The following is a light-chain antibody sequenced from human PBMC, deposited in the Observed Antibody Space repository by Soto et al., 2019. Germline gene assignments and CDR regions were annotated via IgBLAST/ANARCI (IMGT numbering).Light chain of an antibody. CDR1: SSNIGATYD. CDR3: QSYDSSLSAHYV. Sequence: QSVLTQPPSVSGAPGQRVTISCTGSSSNIGATYDVQWYQQLPGTAPKLLIYGNSNRPSGVPDRFSGSKSGTSASLAITGLQAEDEADYYCQSYDSSLSAHYVFGTGTQLTVL. V-gene: IGLV1-40*01. J-gene: IGLJ1*01. CDR2: GNS.